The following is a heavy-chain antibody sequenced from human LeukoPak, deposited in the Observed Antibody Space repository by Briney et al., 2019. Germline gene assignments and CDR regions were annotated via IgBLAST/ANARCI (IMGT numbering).Heavy chain of an antibody. D-gene: IGHD6-13*01. CDR3: ARDLTTAAGTFDY. J-gene: IGHJ4*02. CDR2: TYYRSKWYY. Sequence: SQTLSLTCAISGDSVSRTDGGWNWIRQSPSRGLEWLGRTYYRSKWYYDDALSVESRISIKPDTSKNQLTLQLNSVTPEDTAVYYCARDLTTAAGTFDYWGQGTLVTVSS. V-gene: IGHV6-1*01. CDR1: GDSVSRTDGG.